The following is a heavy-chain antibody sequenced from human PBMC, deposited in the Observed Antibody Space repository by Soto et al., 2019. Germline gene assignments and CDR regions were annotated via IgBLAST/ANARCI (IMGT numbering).Heavy chain of an antibody. V-gene: IGHV1-18*01. CDR2: ISAYNGNT. D-gene: IGHD2-2*01. Sequence: GASLKVCCKASGYTFTSYGISWVRQAPGQGLEWMGWISAYNGNTNYAQKLQGRVTMTTDTSTSTAYMELRSLRSDDTAVYYCARVDIVVVPAARTKKDYYYYYYMDVWGKGTTVTVSS. CDR1: GYTFTSYG. J-gene: IGHJ6*03. CDR3: ARVDIVVVPAARTKKDYYYYYYMDV.